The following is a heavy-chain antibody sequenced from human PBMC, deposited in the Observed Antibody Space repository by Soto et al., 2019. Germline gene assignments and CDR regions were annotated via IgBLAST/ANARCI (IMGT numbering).Heavy chain of an antibody. CDR3: ARGPNSSSFLRALNY. Sequence: QVQLVQSGAEVKKPGASVKVSCKASGYTFTSYDINWVRQATGQGLEWMGWMNPNSGNTGYAQKFQGRATMTRNTSLSTAYIELSSLKSEDKAVYYCARGPNSSSFLRALNYWGQGALVTVSS. CDR1: GYTFTSYD. J-gene: IGHJ4*02. CDR2: MNPNSGNT. D-gene: IGHD6-6*01. V-gene: IGHV1-8*01.